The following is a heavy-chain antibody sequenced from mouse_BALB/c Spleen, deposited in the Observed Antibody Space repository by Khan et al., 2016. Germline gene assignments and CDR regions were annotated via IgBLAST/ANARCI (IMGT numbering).Heavy chain of an antibody. CDR3: ARSGGRGFFAMDY. CDR2: IFPGNVNT. CDR1: GYRFTSYY. V-gene: IGHV1-66*01. D-gene: IGHD1-1*01. J-gene: IGHJ4*01. Sequence: QVRLQQSGPELVKPGASVKISCKASGYRFTSYYIHWVKQRPGQGLEWIGWIFPGNVNTKYNEKFKVKATLTADTSSSTAYMQLSSLTSEDSVVYFSARSGGRGFFAMDYWGQGTSVTVSS.